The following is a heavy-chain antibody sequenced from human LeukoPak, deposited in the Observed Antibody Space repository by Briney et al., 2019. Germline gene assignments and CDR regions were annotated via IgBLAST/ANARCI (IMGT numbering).Heavy chain of an antibody. J-gene: IGHJ4*02. D-gene: IGHD3-10*01. CDR2: INPSGGST. CDR3: AREDYYGSESEGHYFDY. CDR1: GYTFTSYY. Sequence: ASVKVSCKASGYTFTSYYMHWVRQAPGQGLEWMGIINPSGGSTSYAQKFQGRVTMTRDMSTSTVYMELSSLRSEDTAVYYCAREDYYGSESEGHYFDYWGQGTLVTVSS. V-gene: IGHV1-46*01.